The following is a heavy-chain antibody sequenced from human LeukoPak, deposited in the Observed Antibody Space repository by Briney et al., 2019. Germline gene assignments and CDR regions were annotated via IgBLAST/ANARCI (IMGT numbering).Heavy chain of an antibody. CDR1: GFTVSSNY. V-gene: IGHV3-53*01. J-gene: IGHJ4*02. CDR3: ARNNYGDYALDY. Sequence: SGGSLRLSCAASGFTVSSNYMSWVRQAPGKGLEWVSVIYSGGSTYYADSVKGRFTISRDNSKNTLFLLMNRPSAEAPAVYYCARNNYGDYALDYWGQGTLGTGSS. CDR2: IYSGGST. D-gene: IGHD4-17*01.